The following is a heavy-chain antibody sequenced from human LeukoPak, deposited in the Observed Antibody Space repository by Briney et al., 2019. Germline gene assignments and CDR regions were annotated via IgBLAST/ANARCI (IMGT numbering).Heavy chain of an antibody. CDR3: ARDTSYCTSTSCHFNWFDP. J-gene: IGHJ5*02. CDR1: GGSISSGNHY. D-gene: IGHD2-2*01. Sequence: IPSQTLSLTCTVSGGSISSGNHYWGWIRQPAGKGLEWIGRIYTSGSTNYNPSLKSRVTIAVDTSKNQFSLKLNSVTAADTAVYYCARDTSYCTSTSCHFNWFDPWGQGTLVIVSS. CDR2: IYTSGST. V-gene: IGHV4-61*02.